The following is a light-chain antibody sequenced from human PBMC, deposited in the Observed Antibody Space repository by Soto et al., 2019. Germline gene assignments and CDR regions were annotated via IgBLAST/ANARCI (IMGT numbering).Light chain of an antibody. V-gene: IGLV1-44*01. Sequence: QSVLTQPPSASGTPGQRVTISCSGSSSNIGINTVNWYQQLPGTAPKLLIYGTNQRPSGVPDRFSGSKSGTSGSLAISGLQSEDDADYYCAAWDDGLNGWVFGGGTKLTVL. CDR2: GTN. CDR3: AAWDDGLNGWV. CDR1: SSNIGINT. J-gene: IGLJ3*02.